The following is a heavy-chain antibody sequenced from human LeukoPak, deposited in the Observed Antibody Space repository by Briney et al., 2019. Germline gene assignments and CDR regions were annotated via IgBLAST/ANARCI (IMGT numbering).Heavy chain of an antibody. CDR3: ARSTGRYAQFDY. CDR1: GFTFISYV. D-gene: IGHD3-10*01. CDR2: ISYDGTNK. Sequence: GGSLRLSCAASGFTFISYVMHWVRQAPGKGLEWVAVISYDGTNKYYADSVKGRFTISRDNSKNMLYLQMDNLGAEDTAVYYCARSTGRYAQFDYWGQGTLVTVSS. J-gene: IGHJ4*02. V-gene: IGHV3-30-3*01.